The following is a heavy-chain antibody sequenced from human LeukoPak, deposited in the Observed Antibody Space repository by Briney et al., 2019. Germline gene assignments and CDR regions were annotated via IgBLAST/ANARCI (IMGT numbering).Heavy chain of an antibody. J-gene: IGHJ4*02. CDR2: INPNSGGT. D-gene: IGHD6-6*01. CDR1: GGTFSSYA. Sequence: GASVKVSCKASGGTFSSYAISWVRQAPGQGLEWMGWINPNSGGTNYAQKFQGRVTMTRDTSISTNYMELSSLRSDDTAVYYCARGEEGRPQAGWGQGTLVTVSS. V-gene: IGHV1-2*02. CDR3: ARGEEGRPQAG.